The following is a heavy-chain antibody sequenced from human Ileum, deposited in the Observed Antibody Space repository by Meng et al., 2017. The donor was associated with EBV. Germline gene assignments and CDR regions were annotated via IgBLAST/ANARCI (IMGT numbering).Heavy chain of an antibody. CDR3: ARADKVRFDY. Sequence: LQEPGPGLVKPPGALFITCAVSSGYMSSTNWWSWVRQPPGKGLEWIGEIYHSGSTTYNPSLKSRVSISVDKSKIPLSLKLSSVTAADTAVYYCARADKVRFDYWGQGTLVTVSS. V-gene: IGHV4-4*03. CDR1: SGYMSSTNW. J-gene: IGHJ4*02. CDR2: IYHSGST.